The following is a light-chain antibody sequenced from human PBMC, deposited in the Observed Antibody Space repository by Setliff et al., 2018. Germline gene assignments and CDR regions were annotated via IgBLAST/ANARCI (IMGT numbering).Light chain of an antibody. V-gene: IGLV2-11*01. CDR3: YSYTASTSYV. Sequence: QSALTQPRSVSGSPGQSVTISCTGASSDVGGYHYGGDYYVSWYQQYPGKAPKLVIYDVSNRPSGVSNRFSGSKSGNTASLTISGLQAEDEADYYCYSYTASTSYVFGTGTKVTVL. CDR2: DVS. J-gene: IGLJ1*01. CDR1: SSDVGGYHY.